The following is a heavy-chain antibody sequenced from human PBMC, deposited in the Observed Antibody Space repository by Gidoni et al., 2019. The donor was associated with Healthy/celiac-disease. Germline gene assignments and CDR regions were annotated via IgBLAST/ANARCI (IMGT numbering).Heavy chain of an antibody. CDR1: GYSITSYW. D-gene: IGHD3-3*01. V-gene: IGHV5-51*01. CDR2: IYPGDSDT. J-gene: IGHJ5*02. CDR3: ARHARDFWSGSPNWFDP. Sequence: EAQPAQSGAEVKKPGESLQNSCKGSGYSITSYWIGWVRQMPGKGLEWMGIIYPGDSDTRYGPTFQGQVTISADKSMSTAYLQWSSLKAADTAMYYCARHARDFWSGSPNWFDPWGQGTLVTVSS.